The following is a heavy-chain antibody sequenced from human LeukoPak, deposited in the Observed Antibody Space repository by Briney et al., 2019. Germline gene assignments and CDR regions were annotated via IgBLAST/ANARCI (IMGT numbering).Heavy chain of an antibody. J-gene: IGHJ6*03. CDR1: GFTFSSYG. V-gene: IGHV3-7*01. Sequence: PGGTLRLSCAASGFTFSSYGMTWVRQAPGKGLEWVANIDGVGSQSDHVASVRGRFTISRDDSKNTLYLQMNSLRAEDTAVYYCARAFLERSLKFYMDVWGKGTTVTVSS. D-gene: IGHD3-3*02. CDR2: IDGVGSQS. CDR3: ARAFLERSLKFYMDV.